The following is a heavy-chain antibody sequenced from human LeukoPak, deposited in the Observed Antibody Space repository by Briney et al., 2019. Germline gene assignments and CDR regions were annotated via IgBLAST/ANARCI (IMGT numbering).Heavy chain of an antibody. CDR3: ARGSVCDSGGSCKLGRIKSNWFDP. Sequence: SETLSLTCTVSGGSISSSSYCWGWIRQPPGKGLEWIGSIYYSGSTYYNPSLKSRVTISVDTSKNQFSLKLSSVTAADTAVYYCARGSVCDSGGSCKLGRIKSNWFDPWGQGTLVTVSS. V-gene: IGHV4-39*07. D-gene: IGHD2-15*01. J-gene: IGHJ5*02. CDR2: IYYSGST. CDR1: GGSISSSSYC.